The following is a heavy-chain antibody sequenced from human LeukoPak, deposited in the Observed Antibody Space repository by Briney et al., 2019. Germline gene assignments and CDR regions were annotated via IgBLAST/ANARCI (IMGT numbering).Heavy chain of an antibody. CDR1: GFTFSSYG. CDR3: AREPMVAPAASGGSDAFDI. CDR2: ISYDGSNK. D-gene: IGHD2-2*01. V-gene: IGHV3-30*03. J-gene: IGHJ3*02. Sequence: GRSLRLSCAASGFTFSSYGMHWVRQAPGKGLEWVAVISYDGSNKWYADSVKGRFTISRDNSKNTLYLQMNSLRAEDTAVYYCAREPMVAPAASGGSDAFDIWGQGTMVTVSS.